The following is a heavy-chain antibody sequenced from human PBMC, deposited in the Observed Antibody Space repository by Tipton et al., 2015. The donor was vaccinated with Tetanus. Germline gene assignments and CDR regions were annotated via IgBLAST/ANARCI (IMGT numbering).Heavy chain of an antibody. D-gene: IGHD6-13*01. V-gene: IGHV4-61*01. CDR3: ARYSSSWSPVDY. Sequence: TLSLTCTVSGGSVSSGSYYWSWIRQPPGKGLEWIGYIYYSGSTNYNPSLKSRVTISVDTSKNQFSLKLSSVTAADTAVYYCARYSSSWSPVDYWGQGTLVTVSS. J-gene: IGHJ4*02. CDR1: GGSVSSGSYY. CDR2: IYYSGST.